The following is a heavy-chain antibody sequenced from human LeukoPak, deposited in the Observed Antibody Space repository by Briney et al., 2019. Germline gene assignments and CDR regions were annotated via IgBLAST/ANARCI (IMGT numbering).Heavy chain of an antibody. CDR3: ARDRTWIAAAGLFDY. Sequence: GGSLRLSCAASGFTFRSYEMNWVRQAPGKGLEWVSYISRSGSTIYYAESVKGRLTISRDNAKNSLYLQMNSLRAEGTAVYYCARDRTWIAAAGLFDYWGQGTLVTVSS. CDR1: GFTFRSYE. J-gene: IGHJ4*02. CDR2: ISRSGSTI. D-gene: IGHD6-13*01. V-gene: IGHV3-48*03.